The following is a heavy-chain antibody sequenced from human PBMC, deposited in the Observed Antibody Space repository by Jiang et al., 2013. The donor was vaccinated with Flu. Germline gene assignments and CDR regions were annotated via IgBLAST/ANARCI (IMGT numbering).Heavy chain of an antibody. V-gene: IGHV1-3*01. CDR1: FHPHSLS. CDR3: VRAGAYVSGYYVTDY. CDR2: VNPGTDAV. J-gene: IGHJ4*02. D-gene: IGHD5-12*01. Sequence: GAEVKKPGLSETFLPGLWFHPHSLSCPLGAPGPGQRFEWMGCVNPGTDAVNYAQRFQGRITITRDTSANTAYMDLSGLRSDDTAVYYCVRAGAYVSGYYVTDYWGPGSLVTVSS.